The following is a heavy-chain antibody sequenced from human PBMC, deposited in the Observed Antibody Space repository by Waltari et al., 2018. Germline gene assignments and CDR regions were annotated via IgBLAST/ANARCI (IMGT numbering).Heavy chain of an antibody. J-gene: IGHJ4*02. D-gene: IGHD2-2*01. CDR3: VRGFSTSPSSY. CDR1: GFTFGSFW. CDR2: ISDDGSRI. V-gene: IGHV3-74*01. Sequence: EVQLVESGGGLVQPGESLRLSCAASGFTFGSFWIHWFRQVSGKGLVWVSSISDDGSRIGYADSVKGRFTISRDNAKNTLYLQMNRLRGDDTAVYYCVRGFSTSPSSYWGQGALVTVSS.